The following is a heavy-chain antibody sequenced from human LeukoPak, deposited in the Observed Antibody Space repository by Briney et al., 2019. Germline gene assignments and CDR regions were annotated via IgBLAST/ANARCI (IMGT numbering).Heavy chain of an antibody. Sequence: SETLSLTCTVSGGSISSYYWSWIRQPPGKGLEWIGYIYYSGSTNYNPSLKSRVTISVDTPKNQFSLKLSSVTAADTAVYYCARSPLGAGKVDYWGQGTLVTVSS. V-gene: IGHV4-59*01. CDR1: GGSISSYY. CDR3: ARSPLGAGKVDY. J-gene: IGHJ4*02. CDR2: IYYSGST. D-gene: IGHD6-19*01.